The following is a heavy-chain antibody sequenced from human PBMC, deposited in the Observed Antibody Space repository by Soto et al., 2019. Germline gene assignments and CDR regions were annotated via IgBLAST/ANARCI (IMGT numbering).Heavy chain of an antibody. CDR2: IYYSGST. Sequence: SETLSLTCTVSCGSVSSGSYYWSWIRQPPGKGLEWIGYIYYSGSTNYNPSLKSRVTISVDTSKNQFSLKLSSVTAADTAVYYCARVREYYGSGGYYLFDYWGQGTLVTV. V-gene: IGHV4-61*01. CDR1: CGSVSSGSYY. J-gene: IGHJ4*02. D-gene: IGHD3-10*01. CDR3: ARVREYYGSGGYYLFDY.